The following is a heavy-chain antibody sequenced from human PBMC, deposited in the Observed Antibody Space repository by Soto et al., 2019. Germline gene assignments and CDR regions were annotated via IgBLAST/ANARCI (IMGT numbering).Heavy chain of an antibody. D-gene: IGHD3-16*01. V-gene: IGHV2-5*02. CDR1: GFSLTTNKVG. Sequence: QITLKESGPTLVKPTQTLTLTCTFSGFSLTTNKVGVGWVRQPPGKALEWLALIYWDDDKRYSPSLNNRLTITKDTSKNQVVLTMTNMDPVDTATYYCVHTYPPAFDIWGQGTMVTVSS. CDR3: VHTYPPAFDI. J-gene: IGHJ3*02. CDR2: IYWDDDK.